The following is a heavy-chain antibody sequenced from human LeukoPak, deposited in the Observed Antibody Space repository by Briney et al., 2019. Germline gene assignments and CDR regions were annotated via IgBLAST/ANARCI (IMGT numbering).Heavy chain of an antibody. J-gene: IGHJ2*01. CDR2: IYHSGST. D-gene: IGHD4-23*01. CDR1: GGSISSSNC. Sequence: SETLSLTCAVSGGSISSSNCWSWVRQPPGKGLEWIGEIYHSGSTNYNPFLKSRVTISVHKSKNQFSLKLSSVTAADTAVYYCARVNLGQLLYWFFDLWGRGTLVTVSS. V-gene: IGHV4-4*02. CDR3: ARVNLGQLLYWFFDL.